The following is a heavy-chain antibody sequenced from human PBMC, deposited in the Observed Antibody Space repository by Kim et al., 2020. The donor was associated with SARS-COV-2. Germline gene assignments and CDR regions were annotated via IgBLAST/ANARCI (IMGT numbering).Heavy chain of an antibody. Sequence: ASVKVSCKASGYTFTSYGISWVRQAPGQGLEWMGWISAYNGNTNYAQKLQGRVTMTTDTSTSTAYMELRSLRSDDTAVYYCAREEYSSSSEYFQHWGQGTLVTVSS. CDR2: ISAYNGNT. D-gene: IGHD6-6*01. J-gene: IGHJ1*01. CDR3: AREEYSSSSEYFQH. CDR1: GYTFTSYG. V-gene: IGHV1-18*01.